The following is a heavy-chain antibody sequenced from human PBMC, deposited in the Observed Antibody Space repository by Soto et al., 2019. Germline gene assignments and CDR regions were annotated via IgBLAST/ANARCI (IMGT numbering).Heavy chain of an antibody. Sequence: SETLSLTCTVSGGSISSYYWSWIRQPPGKGLEWIGYIYYSGSTNYNPSLKSRVTISVDTSKNQFSLKLSSVTAADTAVYYCARDLGSYYYCYMEFWGKGTTVTVFS. D-gene: IGHD1-26*01. V-gene: IGHV4-59*01. CDR2: IYYSGST. CDR1: GGSISSYY. CDR3: ARDLGSYYYCYMEF. J-gene: IGHJ6*03.